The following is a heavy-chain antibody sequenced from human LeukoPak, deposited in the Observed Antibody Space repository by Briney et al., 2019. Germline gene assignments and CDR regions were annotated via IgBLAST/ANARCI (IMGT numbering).Heavy chain of an antibody. V-gene: IGHV4-30-2*01. Sequence: SQTLSLTYAVSGGSISSGGYSWSWIRQPPGKGLEWIGYIYHSGSTYYNPSLKSRVTISVDRSKNQFSLKLSSVTAADTAVYYCARAIVGAFDIWGQGTMVTVSS. J-gene: IGHJ3*02. CDR3: ARAIVGAFDI. D-gene: IGHD2/OR15-2a*01. CDR2: IYHSGST. CDR1: GGSISSGGYS.